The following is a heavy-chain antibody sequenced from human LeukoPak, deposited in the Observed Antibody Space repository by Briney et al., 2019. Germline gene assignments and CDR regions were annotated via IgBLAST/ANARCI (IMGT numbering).Heavy chain of an antibody. CDR2: MNPNSGNT. V-gene: IGHV1-8*01. D-gene: IGHD3-16*01. CDR3: ARGYVRENWFGP. J-gene: IGHJ5*02. Sequence: ASVKVSCKASGYTFTSYDINWVRQATGQGLEWMGWMNPNSGNTGYAQKFQGRVTMTRNTSISTAYMELSSLRSEDTAVYYCARGYVRENWFGPWGQGTLVTVSS. CDR1: GYTFTSYD.